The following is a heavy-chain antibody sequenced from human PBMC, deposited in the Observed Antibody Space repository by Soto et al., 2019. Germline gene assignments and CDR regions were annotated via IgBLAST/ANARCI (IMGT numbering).Heavy chain of an antibody. CDR3: ARAGYDFWSGYYKSPLNFDY. D-gene: IGHD3-3*01. J-gene: IGHJ4*02. CDR1: GGTFSSYA. Sequence: GASVKVSCKASGGTFSSYAISWVRQAPGQGLEWMGGIIPIFGTANYAQKFQGRVTITADKSTSTAYMELSSLRSEDTAVYYCARAGYDFWSGYYKSPLNFDYWGQGTLVTV. CDR2: IIPIFGTA. V-gene: IGHV1-69*06.